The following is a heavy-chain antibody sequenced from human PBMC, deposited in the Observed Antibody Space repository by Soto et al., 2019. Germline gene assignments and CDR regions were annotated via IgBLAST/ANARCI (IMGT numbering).Heavy chain of an antibody. CDR1: GYSFTSYW. CDR3: ASNSGYDPTYYYYYGMGV. D-gene: IGHD5-12*01. J-gene: IGHJ6*02. Sequence: PGESLKISCKGSGYSFTSYWIGGVRQMPGKGLEWMGIIYPGDSDTRYSPSFQGQVTISADKSISTAYLQWSSLKASDTAMYYCASNSGYDPTYYYYYGMGVWGQGTTVTVSS. V-gene: IGHV5-51*01. CDR2: IYPGDSDT.